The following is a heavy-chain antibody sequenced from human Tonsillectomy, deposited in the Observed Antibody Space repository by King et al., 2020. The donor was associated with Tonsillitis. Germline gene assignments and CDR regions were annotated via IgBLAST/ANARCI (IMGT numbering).Heavy chain of an antibody. CDR1: GYTFTNYW. V-gene: IGHV5-51*01. D-gene: IGHD6-13*01. CDR2: IYPRDSDT. Sequence: QLVQSGAEVKKPGESLKISCQGSGYTFTNYWIGWVRQMPGKGLEWMGSIYPRDSDTRYSLSFQGQVTISVDKSMNTAYLQWSSLKASDTAIYYCARQIAAADPLIDPWGQGTLVTVSS. CDR3: ARQIAAADPLIDP. J-gene: IGHJ5*02.